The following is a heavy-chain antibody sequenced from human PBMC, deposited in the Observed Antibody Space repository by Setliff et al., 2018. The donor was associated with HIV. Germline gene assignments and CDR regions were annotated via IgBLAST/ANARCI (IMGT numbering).Heavy chain of an antibody. V-gene: IGHV4-38-2*01. J-gene: IGHJ3*02. CDR1: GYSISSGYY. Sequence: SETLSLTCAVSGYSISSGYYWGWIRQPPGKGLEWIGSIYHSGSTYYNPSLKSRVTISVDTSKNQFSLKLSSVTAADTAVYYCARGGHDAFDIWGQGTMVTVS. CDR2: IYHSGST. CDR3: ARGGHDAFDI. D-gene: IGHD2-15*01.